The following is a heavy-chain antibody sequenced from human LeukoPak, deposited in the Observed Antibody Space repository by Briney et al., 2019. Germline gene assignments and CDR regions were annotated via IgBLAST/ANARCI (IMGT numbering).Heavy chain of an antibody. Sequence: LGESLKISCKGSGYSFSSYWIAWVRQMPGKGLEWMGIIYPGDSDTRYSPSFQGQVTISADKSISTAYLQWSSLKASDTAMYYCARTSTVTKWIQLPTKPFDYWGQGTLVTVSS. CDR3: ARTSTVTKWIQLPTKPFDY. D-gene: IGHD5-18*01. CDR1: GYSFSSYW. V-gene: IGHV5-51*01. CDR2: IYPGDSDT. J-gene: IGHJ4*02.